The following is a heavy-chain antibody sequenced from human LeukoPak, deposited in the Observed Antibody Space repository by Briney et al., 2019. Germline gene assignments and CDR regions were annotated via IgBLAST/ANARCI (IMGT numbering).Heavy chain of an antibody. Sequence: SETLSLTCTVSGGSISSSSYYWGWIRQPPGKGLEWIGSIYYSGSTYYNPSLKSRVTISVDTSKNQFSLKLSSVTAADTAVYCCARDHGYCTNGVCSHYYYYYMDVWGKGTTVTVSS. CDR1: GGSISSSSYY. J-gene: IGHJ6*03. CDR2: IYYSGST. D-gene: IGHD2-8*01. CDR3: ARDHGYCTNGVCSHYYYYYMDV. V-gene: IGHV4-39*07.